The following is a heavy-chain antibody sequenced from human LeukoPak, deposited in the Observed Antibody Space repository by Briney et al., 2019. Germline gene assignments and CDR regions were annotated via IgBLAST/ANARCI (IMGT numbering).Heavy chain of an antibody. V-gene: IGHV4-59*01. J-gene: IGHJ4*02. Sequence: SETLSLTCTVSGGSISSYYWSWIRQPPGKGLEWIGYIYYSGSTNYNPSLKSRVTISVDTSKNRFSLKLSSVTAADTAVYYCARVKPSYYYDSSGYSFDYWGQGTLVTVSS. D-gene: IGHD3-22*01. CDR2: IYYSGST. CDR1: GGSISSYY. CDR3: ARVKPSYYYDSSGYSFDY.